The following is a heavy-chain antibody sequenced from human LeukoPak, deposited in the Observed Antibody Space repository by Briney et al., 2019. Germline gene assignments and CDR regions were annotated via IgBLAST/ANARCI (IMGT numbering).Heavy chain of an antibody. CDR1: GYTFTSYD. CDR3: ARATRGPSAGRFKKFRYGMDV. D-gene: IGHD6-19*01. Sequence: ASVKVSCKASGYTFTSYDINWVRQATGQGLEWMGWMNPDSGNTGYAQKFQGRVTMTRNTSISTAYMELRSLRSDDTAVYYCARATRGPSAGRFKKFRYGMDVWGQGTTVTVSS. CDR2: MNPDSGNT. V-gene: IGHV1-8*01. J-gene: IGHJ6*02.